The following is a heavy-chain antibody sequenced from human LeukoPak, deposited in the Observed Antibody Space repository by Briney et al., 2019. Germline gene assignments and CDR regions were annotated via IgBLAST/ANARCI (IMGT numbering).Heavy chain of an antibody. CDR3: ARAAYSGSYHSDY. Sequence: SETLSLTCTVSCVSVNSGSYYWNWLRQPPGKGLEWIGYIYYSGSTNYNASLKIRITISVDTSKNQFSLKLSSVTAADTAVYYCARAAYSGSYHSDYWGQGTLVTVS. J-gene: IGHJ4*02. V-gene: IGHV4-61*01. CDR2: IYYSGST. CDR1: CVSVNSGSYY. D-gene: IGHD1-26*01.